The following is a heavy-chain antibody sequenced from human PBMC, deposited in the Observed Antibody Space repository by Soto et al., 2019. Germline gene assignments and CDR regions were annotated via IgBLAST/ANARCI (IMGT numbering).Heavy chain of an antibody. J-gene: IGHJ4*02. Sequence: GGSLRLSCAASGFTFNSYVMTWVRQAPGEGLEWVSSISRSGRGSAYYADSVKGRFTISRDNSENTLFLQMNNLRDEDTALYYCARGRYLDSSDYWVANLPFDHWGLGTLVTVS. CDR3: ARGRYLDSSDYWVANLPFDH. D-gene: IGHD3-22*01. CDR1: GFTFNSYV. V-gene: IGHV3-23*01. CDR2: ISRSGRGSA.